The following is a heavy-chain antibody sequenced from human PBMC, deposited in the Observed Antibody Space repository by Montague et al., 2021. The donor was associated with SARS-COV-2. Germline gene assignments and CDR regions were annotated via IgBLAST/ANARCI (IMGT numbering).Heavy chain of an antibody. CDR2: ISTSAYTT. Sequence: WVRQSPGKGLEWISYISTSAYTTSYAGSVKRRFTISSDNGKNSLYLQMNSLRVEDTAVYYCTRDYRSIVGDGLDIWGQGTKVTVSS. V-gene: IGHV3-48*03. D-gene: IGHD3-16*02. J-gene: IGHJ3*02. CDR3: TRDYRSIVGDGLDI.